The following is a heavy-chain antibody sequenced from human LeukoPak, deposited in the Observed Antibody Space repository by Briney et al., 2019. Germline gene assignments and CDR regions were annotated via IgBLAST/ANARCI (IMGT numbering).Heavy chain of an antibody. V-gene: IGHV1-69*01. D-gene: IGHD4-17*01. Sequence: VASVKVSCKASGGTFSSYAISWVRQAPGQGLEWMGGIIPIFGTANYAQKFQGRVTITADESTSTAYMELSSLRSEDTAVYYCARGCGYGDYEWYVGGYFDYWGQGTLVTVSS. CDR3: ARGCGYGDYEWYVGGYFDY. CDR1: GGTFSSYA. CDR2: IIPIFGTA. J-gene: IGHJ4*02.